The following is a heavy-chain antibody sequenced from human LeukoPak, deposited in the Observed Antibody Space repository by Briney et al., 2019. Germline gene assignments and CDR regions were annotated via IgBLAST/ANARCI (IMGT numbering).Heavy chain of an antibody. CDR3: ARLAAGAARPDSIAC. V-gene: IGHV6-1*01. CDR2: TYYRSKWHN. J-gene: IGHJ4*02. CDR1: GDSVSSNSAA. D-gene: IGHD6-6*01. Sequence: SQTLSLTCAISGDSVSSNSAALNWIRQSPSRGLEWLGRTYYRSKWHNDYAVSVKSRITINPDTSKNQFSLQLNSVTPEDTAVYYCARLAAGAARPDSIACWGQGTLVTVSS.